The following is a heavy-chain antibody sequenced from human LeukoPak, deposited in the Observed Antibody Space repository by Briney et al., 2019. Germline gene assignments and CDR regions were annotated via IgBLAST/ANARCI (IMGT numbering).Heavy chain of an antibody. CDR2: INWNGGNR. V-gene: IGHV3-20*04. CDR3: ARAGLVYYYDTSGYFSDAFDI. Sequence: PGGSLRLXCAASGFTFDDYGMSWVRQAPGKGLEGVAGINWNGGNRGYADSLKGRITISRDNAKDSLYPQVNSLRAEDTAFYYCARAGLVYYYDTSGYFSDAFDIWGQGTMVTVSS. D-gene: IGHD3-22*01. CDR1: GFTFDDYG. J-gene: IGHJ3*02.